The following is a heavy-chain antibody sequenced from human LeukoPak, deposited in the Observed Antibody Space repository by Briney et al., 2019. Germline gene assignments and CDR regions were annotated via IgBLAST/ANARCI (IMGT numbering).Heavy chain of an antibody. Sequence: GGSLRLSCAASGFTFSSYWMSWVRQAPGKGLEWVANIKQDGSEKYYVDSVKGRFTISRDNSKNTLYLQMNSLRAEDTAVYYCARDSLGYCSSTSCLGFDYWGQGTLVTVSS. CDR1: GFTFSSYW. CDR2: IKQDGSEK. J-gene: IGHJ4*02. CDR3: ARDSLGYCSSTSCLGFDY. D-gene: IGHD2-2*01. V-gene: IGHV3-7*01.